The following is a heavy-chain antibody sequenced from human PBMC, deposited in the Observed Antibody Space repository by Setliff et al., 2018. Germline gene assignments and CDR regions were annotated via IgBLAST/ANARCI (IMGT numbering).Heavy chain of an antibody. Sequence: SETLSLTCTVSGGSICSSNWWTWVRQPPGKGLEWIGEIYHSGSINYNPSLKSRVTMSVDKSKNQFSLKLTSVTAADTAVYYCARGLEGEDYFYYMDVWGKGNTVTVSS. D-gene: IGHD2-21*01. CDR1: GGSICSSNW. J-gene: IGHJ6*03. V-gene: IGHV4-4*02. CDR3: ARGLEGEDYFYYMDV. CDR2: IYHSGSI.